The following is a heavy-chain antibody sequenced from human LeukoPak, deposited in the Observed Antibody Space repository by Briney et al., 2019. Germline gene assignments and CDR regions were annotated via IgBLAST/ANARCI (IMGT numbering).Heavy chain of an antibody. Sequence: GASVKVSCKASGGTFSSYAISWVRQAPGQGLEWMGRIIPILGIANYAQKFQGRVTITADKSTSTAYMELSSLRSEDTAVYYCARVVGRQLWGYFDYWGQGTLVTVSS. J-gene: IGHJ4*02. CDR2: IIPILGIA. D-gene: IGHD3-16*01. V-gene: IGHV1-69*04. CDR3: ARVVGRQLWGYFDY. CDR1: GGTFSSYA.